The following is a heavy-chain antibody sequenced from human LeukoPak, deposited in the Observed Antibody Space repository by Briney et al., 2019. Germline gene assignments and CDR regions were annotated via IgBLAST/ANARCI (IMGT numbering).Heavy chain of an antibody. CDR2: IYPGDSDT. Sequence: GESLKISCKGSGYSFTSYWIGWVRQMPGKGLEWMGIIYPGDSDTRYSPSFQGQVTISADKSISTAYLQWSSLKASDTAMFYCARSSDIGGYYDYFDYWGQGTLVTVSS. D-gene: IGHD3-22*01. V-gene: IGHV5-51*01. CDR1: GYSFTSYW. CDR3: ARSSDIGGYYDYFDY. J-gene: IGHJ4*02.